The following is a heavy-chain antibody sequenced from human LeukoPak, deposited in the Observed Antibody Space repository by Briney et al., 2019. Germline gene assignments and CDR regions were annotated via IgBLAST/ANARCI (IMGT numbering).Heavy chain of an antibody. CDR2: IYSSGST. V-gene: IGHV4-59*13. CDR1: GGSISSYY. CDR3: ARTTWRGLCLDC. Sequence: SETLSLTCTVSGGSISSYYWSWIRQPPGRGLEWLGYIYSSGSTSYNPSLKSRVAISVDMSKNQFSLKLSSVTAADTAVYYCARTTWRGLCLDCWGQGTPVTVSS. D-gene: IGHD1-14*01. J-gene: IGHJ4*02.